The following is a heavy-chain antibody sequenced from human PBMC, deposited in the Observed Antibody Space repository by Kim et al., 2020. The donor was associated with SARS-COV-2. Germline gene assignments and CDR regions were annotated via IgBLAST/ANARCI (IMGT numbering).Heavy chain of an antibody. V-gene: IGHV3-30*04. CDR1: GFTFSSYA. J-gene: IGHJ4*02. Sequence: GGSLRISCAASGFTFSSYAMHWVRQAPGKGLEWVAVISYDGSNKYYADSVKGRFTISRDNSKNTLYLQMNSLRAEDTAVYYCARPDRSSGWYFLDYWGQGTLVTFSS. CDR2: ISYDGSNK. D-gene: IGHD6-19*01. CDR3: ARPDRSSGWYFLDY.